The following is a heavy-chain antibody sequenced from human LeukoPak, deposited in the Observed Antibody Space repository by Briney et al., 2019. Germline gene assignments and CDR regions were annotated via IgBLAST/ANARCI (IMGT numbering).Heavy chain of an antibody. CDR1: GGSISSYF. CDR3: AREDSSGYLGY. V-gene: IGHV4-59*01. CDR2: IYYSGST. D-gene: IGHD3-22*01. J-gene: IGHJ4*02. Sequence: PSETLSLTCTVSGGSISSYFWSWIRQPPGKGLEWIGYIYYSGSTNYNPSLKSRVTISVDTSKNQFSLKLSSVTAADTAVYYCAREDSSGYLGYWGQGTLVTVSS.